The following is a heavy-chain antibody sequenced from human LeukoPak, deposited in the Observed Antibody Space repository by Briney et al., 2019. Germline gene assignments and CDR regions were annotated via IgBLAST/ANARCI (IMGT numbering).Heavy chain of an antibody. Sequence: GGSLRLSCAASGFTFSSYSMNWVRQAPGKGLEWVSSISSSSSYIYYADSVKGRFTISRDNAKNSLYLQMNSLRADDTAVYYCARDLDSSWSLVIFDYWGQGTLVTVSS. V-gene: IGHV3-21*04. CDR3: ARDLDSSWSLVIFDY. J-gene: IGHJ4*02. CDR2: ISSSSSYI. CDR1: GFTFSSYS. D-gene: IGHD6-13*01.